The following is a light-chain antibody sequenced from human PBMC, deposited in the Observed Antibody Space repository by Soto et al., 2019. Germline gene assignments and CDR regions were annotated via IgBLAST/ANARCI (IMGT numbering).Light chain of an antibody. Sequence: DIQMTQSPSSLSASIGDRVTITCQASRDIGKYLNWYQQKPGKAPKLLIYDASTLESGVPSRFSGSGSGTEFTLTISTLQPDDFATYYCQQYNTYTWTFGQGTKVDIK. V-gene: IGKV1-5*01. CDR2: DAS. CDR1: RDIGKY. J-gene: IGKJ1*01. CDR3: QQYNTYTWT.